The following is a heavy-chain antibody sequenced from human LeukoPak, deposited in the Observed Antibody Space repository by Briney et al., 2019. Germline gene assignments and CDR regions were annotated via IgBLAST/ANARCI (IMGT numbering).Heavy chain of an antibody. J-gene: IGHJ6*02. D-gene: IGHD2-2*01. CDR3: ARDRDYCSSTSCRHDYYYYGMDV. V-gene: IGHV4-31*03. CDR1: GGSISSGGYY. Sequence: PSETLSLTCTVPGGSISSGGYYWRWIRQHPGKGLEWIGYIHYSGSTYYNPSLKSRVTISVDTSKNQFSLKLSSVTAADTAVYYCARDRDYCSSTSCRHDYYYYGMDVWGQGTTVTVSS. CDR2: IHYSGST.